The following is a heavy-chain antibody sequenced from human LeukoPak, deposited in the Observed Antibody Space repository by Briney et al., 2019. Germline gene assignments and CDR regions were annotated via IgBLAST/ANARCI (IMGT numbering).Heavy chain of an antibody. CDR3: ARGGGSYDILTGDYKPHDY. CDR2: ISYDGSNK. Sequence: GRSLRLSCAASGFSFSNYAMHWVRQAPGKGLEWVAVISYDGSNKYYADSVKGRFTISRDNSKNTLYLQMNSLRAEDTAVYYCARGGGSYDILTGDYKPHDYWGQGTLVTVSS. D-gene: IGHD3-9*01. CDR1: GFSFSNYA. J-gene: IGHJ4*02. V-gene: IGHV3-30-3*01.